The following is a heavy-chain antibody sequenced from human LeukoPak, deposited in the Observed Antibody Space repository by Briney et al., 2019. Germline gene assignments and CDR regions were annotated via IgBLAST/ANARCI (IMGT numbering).Heavy chain of an antibody. CDR2: IYYSGST. CDR3: ARDPREIPYYYDSSGYLSPYGMDV. D-gene: IGHD3-22*01. J-gene: IGHJ6*02. CDR1: GGSISTYY. V-gene: IGHV4-59*01. Sequence: SETLSLTCTVSGGSISTYYWSWIPQPPGKGLEWIGYIYYSGSTNYNTSLKSRVTISVDTSKNQFSLKLSSVTAADTAVYYCARDPREIPYYYDSSGYLSPYGMDVWGQGTTVTVSS.